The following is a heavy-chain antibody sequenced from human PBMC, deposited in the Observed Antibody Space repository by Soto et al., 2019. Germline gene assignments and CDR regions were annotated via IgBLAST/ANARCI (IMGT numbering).Heavy chain of an antibody. J-gene: IGHJ3*01. V-gene: IGHV4-39*01. Sequence: PSETLSLTCTLSSGSISGSDYYWGWIRQPPGKGLEWIGSIYYSGSNYNPPLKSRVTISVDTSKKQFSLNLRSVTAADTAVYYCARRTTSFAFDVWGQGTLVTVSS. CDR2: IYYSGS. D-gene: IGHD1-26*01. CDR1: SGSISGSDYY. CDR3: ARRTTSFAFDV.